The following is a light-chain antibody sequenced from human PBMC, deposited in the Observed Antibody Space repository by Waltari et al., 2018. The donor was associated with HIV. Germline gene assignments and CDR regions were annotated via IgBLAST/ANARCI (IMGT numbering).Light chain of an antibody. CDR3: QQYYSTPLT. J-gene: IGKJ4*01. CDR2: WAS. Sequence: DIVMTKSPDSLAVSLGERATIHCKSSQSVLYSSNNKNYLAWYQQKQGQSPKLLIYWASTREFGVPDRFSGSGSGTDFTLTISSLQAEDVAVYYCQQYYSTPLTFGGGTKVEIK. V-gene: IGKV4-1*01. CDR1: QSVLYSSNNKNY.